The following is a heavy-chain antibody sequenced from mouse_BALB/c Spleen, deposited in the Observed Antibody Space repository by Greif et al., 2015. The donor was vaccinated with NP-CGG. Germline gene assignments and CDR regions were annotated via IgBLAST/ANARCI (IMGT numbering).Heavy chain of an antibody. CDR2: IDPANGNT. V-gene: IGHV14-3*02. D-gene: IGHD2-4*01. Sequence: VQLQQSGAELVKPGASVKLSCTASGFNIKDTYMHWVKQRPEQGLEWIGRIDPANGNTKYDPKLQGKATITADTSSNTAYLQLSSLTSEDTAVYYCASGTMITDGAMDHWGQGTSVTVSS. CDR1: GFNIKDTY. J-gene: IGHJ4*01. CDR3: ASGTMITDGAMDH.